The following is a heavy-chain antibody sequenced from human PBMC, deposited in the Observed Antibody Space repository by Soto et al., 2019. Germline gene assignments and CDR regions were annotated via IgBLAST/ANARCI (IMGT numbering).Heavy chain of an antibody. D-gene: IGHD5-18*01. CDR3: AREQPTADDFDI. CDR2: INAGNGNT. J-gene: IGHJ3*02. Sequence: VSVKVSCKASGYTFTSYAMHWVRQAPGQRLEWMGWINAGNGNTKYSQKFQGRVTITRDTSASTAYMEVSSLRSEDTAVYYCAREQPTADDFDIWGQGTMVTVSS. V-gene: IGHV1-3*01. CDR1: GYTFTSYA.